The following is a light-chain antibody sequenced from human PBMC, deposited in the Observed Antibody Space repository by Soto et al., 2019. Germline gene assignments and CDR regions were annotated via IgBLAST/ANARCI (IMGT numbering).Light chain of an antibody. V-gene: IGKV3-20*01. CDR1: QSVSSSY. J-gene: IGKJ1*01. CDR2: GAS. CDR3: QQYGRSRT. Sequence: EIVLTQSPATLSLSPGERATLSCRASQSVSSSYLAWYQQKPGQAPRLLIYGASSRATGIPGRFSGSGSGTDFAITISRLEPEDFAVYYCQQYGRSRTFGQGTKVEIK.